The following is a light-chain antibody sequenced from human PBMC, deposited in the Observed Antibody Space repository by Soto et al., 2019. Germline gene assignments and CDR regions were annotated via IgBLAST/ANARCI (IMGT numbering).Light chain of an antibody. Sequence: QSALTQPASVSGSPGQSISISCTGTSSDVGGYNYVSWYQQHPGKAPKLMIYDVSSRPSGVSNRFSGSKSGHTASLTISGLQTEDEADYYCRSYTSSSTRVFGGGTKVTAL. CDR2: DVS. CDR3: RSYTSSSTRV. CDR1: SSDVGGYNY. J-gene: IGLJ2*01. V-gene: IGLV2-14*01.